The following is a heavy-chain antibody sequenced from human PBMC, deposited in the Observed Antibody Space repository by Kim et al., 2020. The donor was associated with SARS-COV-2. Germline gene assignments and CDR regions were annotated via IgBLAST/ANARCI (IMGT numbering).Heavy chain of an antibody. CDR3: ARRGSADY. D-gene: IGHD3-10*01. J-gene: IGHJ4*02. CDR2: SSYT. V-gene: IGHV3-11*06. Sequence: SSYTNYADSVKGRFTISRDNAKNSLYLQMSSLRAEDTAVYYCARRGSADYWGQGTLVTVSS.